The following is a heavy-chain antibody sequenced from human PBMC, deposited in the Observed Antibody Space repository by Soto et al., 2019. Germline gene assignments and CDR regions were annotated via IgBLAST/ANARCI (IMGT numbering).Heavy chain of an antibody. Sequence: EVQLVQSGAEVKKPGESLKISCKGSGYSFTSYWIGWVRQMPGKGLEWMGIIYPGDSDTRYSPSFQGQVTISADKSINTAYLQWSSLKASDTAMYYCARLPPDDPRGISNDYWGQGTLVTVSS. V-gene: IGHV5-51*03. CDR2: IYPGDSDT. CDR1: GYSFTSYW. CDR3: ARLPPDDPRGISNDY. D-gene: IGHD3-3*02. J-gene: IGHJ4*02.